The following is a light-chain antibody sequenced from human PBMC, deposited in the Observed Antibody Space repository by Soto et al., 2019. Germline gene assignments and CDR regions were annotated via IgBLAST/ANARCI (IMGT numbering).Light chain of an antibody. J-gene: IGKJ5*01. Sequence: EIVLTQSPGTLSLSPGDRATLSCRASQSVTSDYLAWYQQKPGQAPRLLIYGASSRAPGIPDRFSGSGSGTDFTLTISRLEPEDFAVYYCQQYGNSIPITFGQGTRLEIK. CDR3: QQYGNSIPIT. CDR1: QSVTSDY. V-gene: IGKV3-20*01. CDR2: GAS.